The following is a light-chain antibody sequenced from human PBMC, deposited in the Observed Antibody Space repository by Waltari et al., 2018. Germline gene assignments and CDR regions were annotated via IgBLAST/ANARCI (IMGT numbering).Light chain of an antibody. CDR1: QSVSSN. J-gene: IGKJ1*01. CDR2: GAS. Sequence: EIVMTQSPATLSVSPGESATHSCRASQSVSSNLAWYQQKPGQAPRLLIYGASTRATGIPARFSGSGSGTEFTLTISSLQSEDFAVYYCQQYNNWPLTFGQGTKVEIK. V-gene: IGKV3-15*01. CDR3: QQYNNWPLT.